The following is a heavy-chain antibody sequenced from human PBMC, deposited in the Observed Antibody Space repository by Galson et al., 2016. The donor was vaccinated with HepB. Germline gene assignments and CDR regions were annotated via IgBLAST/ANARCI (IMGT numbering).Heavy chain of an antibody. J-gene: IGHJ4*02. D-gene: IGHD3-22*01. CDR1: GYTFTSHN. CDR3: ARGPDEYYYDSGGYWVARDF. Sequence: SVKVSCKASGYTFTSHNMHWVRQAPGQGLEWMGIINPRGGSTTYAQKFQDRVTMTRDTSTSTVYMELSSLRSEDTAVYYCARGPDEYYYDSGGYWVARDFWGQGTLVTVSS. V-gene: IGHV1-46*01. CDR2: INPRGGST.